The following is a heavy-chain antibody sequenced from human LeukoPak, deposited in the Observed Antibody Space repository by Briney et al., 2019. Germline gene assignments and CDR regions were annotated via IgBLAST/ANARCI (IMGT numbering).Heavy chain of an antibody. Sequence: GASVKVSCKASGYTFTGYYMHWVRQAPGQGLEWMGWINPNSGGTNYAQKFQGRVTMTRDTSISTAYMELSRLRSDDTAVYYCASILDSSGYYSPWEVDYWGQGTLVTVSS. D-gene: IGHD3-22*01. CDR2: INPNSGGT. CDR3: ASILDSSGYYSPWEVDY. CDR1: GYTFTGYY. J-gene: IGHJ4*02. V-gene: IGHV1-2*02.